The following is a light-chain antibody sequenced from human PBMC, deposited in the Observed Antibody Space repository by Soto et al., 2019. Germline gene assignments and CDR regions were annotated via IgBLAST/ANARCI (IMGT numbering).Light chain of an antibody. CDR2: GNS. Sequence: QPVLTQPPSVSGAPGQRVTISCTGSSSNIGAGYDVHWYQQLPGTAPKLLIYGNSNRPSGVPDRFSGSKSGTSASLPITGLQAEDEADYYCQSYDSSLSVVFGGGTKLTVL. CDR3: QSYDSSLSVV. CDR1: SSNIGAGYD. J-gene: IGLJ2*01. V-gene: IGLV1-40*01.